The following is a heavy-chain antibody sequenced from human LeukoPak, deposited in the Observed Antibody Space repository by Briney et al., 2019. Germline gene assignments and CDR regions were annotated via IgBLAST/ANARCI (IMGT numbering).Heavy chain of an antibody. CDR3: AKAVLAARPYDAFDI. CDR1: GFTFSSYG. CDR2: IRSDGTTK. V-gene: IGHV3-30*02. Sequence: PGGSLRLSCAASGFTFSSYGMHWVRQAPGKGLEWVAFIRSDGTTKYYADSAKGRFTISRDNSKNTLYLQMNSLRAEDTAVYYCAKAVLAARPYDAFDIWGQGTMVTVSS. D-gene: IGHD6-6*01. J-gene: IGHJ3*02.